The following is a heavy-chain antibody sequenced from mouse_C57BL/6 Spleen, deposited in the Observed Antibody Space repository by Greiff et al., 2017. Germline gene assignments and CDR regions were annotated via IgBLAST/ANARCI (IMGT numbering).Heavy chain of an antibody. CDR2: ISYDGSN. J-gene: IGHJ3*01. CDR3: ARDLAY. V-gene: IGHV3-6*01. Sequence: VQLQQSGPGLVKPSPSLSLTCSATGYSFTSCYYWNWIRQFPGNKLEWMGYISYDGSNNYNPSLKNLISITRDTSKNQSFLKLNSVTTEDTATYYCARDLAYWGQGTLVTVSA. CDR1: GYSFTSCYY.